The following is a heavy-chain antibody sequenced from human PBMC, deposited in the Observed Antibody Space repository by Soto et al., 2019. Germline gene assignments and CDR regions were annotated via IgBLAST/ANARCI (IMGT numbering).Heavy chain of an antibody. CDR3: ARDSSGRHDY. Sequence: SETLSLTCSVSGGSVRSGSYYWTWIRQTPGKGLEWIGYIYQSGTTNYNASLKSRVTISIDTSKNQFFLKLNSVTAADTAVYYCARDSSGRHDYWGQGTLVTVYS. CDR1: GGSVRSGSYY. J-gene: IGHJ4*02. V-gene: IGHV4-61*01. D-gene: IGHD3-22*01. CDR2: IYQSGTT.